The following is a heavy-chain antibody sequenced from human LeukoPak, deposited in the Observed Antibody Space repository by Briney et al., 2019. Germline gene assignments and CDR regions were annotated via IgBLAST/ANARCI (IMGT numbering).Heavy chain of an antibody. CDR3: ARVGTWELQRVFDY. J-gene: IGHJ4*02. CDR2: IQRGGSES. V-gene: IGHV3-7*01. D-gene: IGHD1-26*01. Sequence: GGSLRLSCAASGFTFTDYWMTWVRQVPGQGLEWVANIQRGGSESYYVDSVKGRFTISRENAKNSLYLQMDSLRVEDTAVYYCARVGTWELQRVFDYWGQGTPVTVSS. CDR1: GFTFTDYW.